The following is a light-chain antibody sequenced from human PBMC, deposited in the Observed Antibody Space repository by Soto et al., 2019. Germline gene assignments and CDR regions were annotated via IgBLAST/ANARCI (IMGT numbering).Light chain of an antibody. Sequence: DIQMTQSPSTLSGSVGDRVTITCRASQTICSWLAWYQQKPGRAPKLLIYKASTLTSGVPSRFSGSGSGTEFTLTISSLQPDDVATYYCQHYNSYSEAFGQGTQVDIK. CDR3: QHYNSYSEA. J-gene: IGKJ1*01. V-gene: IGKV1-5*03. CDR1: QTICSW. CDR2: KAS.